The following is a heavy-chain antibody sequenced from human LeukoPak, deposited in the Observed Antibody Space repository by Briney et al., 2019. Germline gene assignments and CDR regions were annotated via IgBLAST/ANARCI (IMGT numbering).Heavy chain of an antibody. CDR2: IKQDESEK. V-gene: IGHV3-7*01. CDR3: ARIGGVWYFDL. CDR1: GFTFSSHW. D-gene: IGHD4-23*01. J-gene: IGHJ2*01. Sequence: GGSLRLSCAASGFTFSSHWMSWVRQAPGKGLEWVANIKQDESEKYYVDSVKGRFTFSRDNAKNSFYLQMNSLRGEDTAVYYCARIGGVWYFDLWGRGTLVTVSS.